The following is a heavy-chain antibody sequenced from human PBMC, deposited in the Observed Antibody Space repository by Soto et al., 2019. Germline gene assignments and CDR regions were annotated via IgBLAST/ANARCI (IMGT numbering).Heavy chain of an antibody. CDR1: GGSISSYY. D-gene: IGHD3-10*01. J-gene: IGHJ5*02. CDR2: IYYSGST. Sequence: SETLSLTCTVSGGSISSYYWSWIRQPPGKGLEWIGYIYYSGSTNYNPSLKSRVTISVDTSKNQFSLKLSSVTAADTAVYYCARGSMVRGVIRRGWFDPWGQGTLVTAPQ. V-gene: IGHV4-59*01. CDR3: ARGSMVRGVIRRGWFDP.